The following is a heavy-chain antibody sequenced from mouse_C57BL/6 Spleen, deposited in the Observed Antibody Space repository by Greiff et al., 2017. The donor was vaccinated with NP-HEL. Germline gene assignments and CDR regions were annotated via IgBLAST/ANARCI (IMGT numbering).Heavy chain of an antibody. V-gene: IGHV1-69*01. J-gene: IGHJ4*01. Sequence: QVQLKQPGAELVMPGASVKLSCKASGYTFTSYWMHWVKQRPGQGLEWIGEIDPSDSYTNYNQKFKGKSTLTVDKSSSTAYMQLSSLTSEDSAVYYCARLGYYAMDYWGQGTSVTVSS. CDR3: ARLGYYAMDY. CDR2: IDPSDSYT. CDR1: GYTFTSYW.